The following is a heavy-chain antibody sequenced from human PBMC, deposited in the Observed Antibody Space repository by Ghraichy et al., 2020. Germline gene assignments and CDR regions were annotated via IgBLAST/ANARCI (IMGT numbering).Heavy chain of an antibody. CDR2: IYDSGST. CDR3: ARSRRVTTVTWIDY. J-gene: IGHJ4*02. Sequence: SETLSLTCTVSGGSISSSSYYWTWIRLPPGKGLEWIGYIYDSGSTNYNPSLKSRVTISVDTSKKQFSLKLTSLTAADTAVYFCARSRRVTTVTWIDYWGQGRLVTVSS. V-gene: IGHV4-61*01. CDR1: GGSISSSSYY. D-gene: IGHD4-17*01.